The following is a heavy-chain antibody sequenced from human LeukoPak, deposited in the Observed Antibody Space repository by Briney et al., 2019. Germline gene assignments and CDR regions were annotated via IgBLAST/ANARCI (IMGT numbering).Heavy chain of an antibody. CDR1: GGSISSYY. Sequence: SETLSLACTVPGGSISSYYWSWIRQPPGKGLEWIGYIYYSGSTNYNPSLKSRVTISVDTSKNQFSLKLSSVTAADTAVYYCARVVDTAMELDYWGQGTLVTVSS. J-gene: IGHJ4*02. CDR3: ARVVDTAMELDY. D-gene: IGHD5-18*01. CDR2: IYYSGST. V-gene: IGHV4-59*01.